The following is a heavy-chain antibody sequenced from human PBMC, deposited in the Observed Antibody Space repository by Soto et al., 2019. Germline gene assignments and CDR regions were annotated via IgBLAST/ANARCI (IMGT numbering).Heavy chain of an antibody. Sequence: PVGSLRLSCVSSVFYFSGYAMHCARQAPGKGLEWVALVPPDGRNEYYSDSARGRFTVSRDNSQNSVYLHMNSLRPGDSGLYFCARENSSVEHRLFKHWGHGTLVTVSS. J-gene: IGHJ1*01. CDR1: VFYFSGYA. CDR3: ARENSSVEHRLFKH. D-gene: IGHD1-1*01. V-gene: IGHV3-30*04. CDR2: VPPDGRNE.